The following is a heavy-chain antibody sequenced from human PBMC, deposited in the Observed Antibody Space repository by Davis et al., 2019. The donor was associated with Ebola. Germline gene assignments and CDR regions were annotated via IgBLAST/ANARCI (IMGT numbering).Heavy chain of an antibody. D-gene: IGHD3-22*01. CDR3: ARKSYYYDSSGYHRGAFDI. CDR2: IYYSGST. Sequence: SETLSLTCTVSGGSISSSSYYWGWIRQPPGMGLEWIGSIYYSGSTNYNPSLKSRVTISVDTSKNQFSLKLSSVTAADTAVYYCARKSYYYDSSGYHRGAFDIWGQGTMVTVSS. V-gene: IGHV4-39*07. CDR1: GGSISSSSYY. J-gene: IGHJ3*02.